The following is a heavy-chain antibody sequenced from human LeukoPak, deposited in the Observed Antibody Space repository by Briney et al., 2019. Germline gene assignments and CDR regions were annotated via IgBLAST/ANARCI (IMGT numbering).Heavy chain of an antibody. CDR2: IYYSGST. Sequence: ADTLSLTCTLSGGSISSYYGSWIRQPPGKGLEWIGYIYYSGSTNYNPSLKSRVTISVDTSKNQFSLKLSSVTAADTAVYYCAREEGWLLQREYYFDYWGQGTLVTVSS. CDR3: AREEGWLLQREYYFDY. J-gene: IGHJ4*02. CDR1: GGSISSYY. D-gene: IGHD5-24*01. V-gene: IGHV4-59*12.